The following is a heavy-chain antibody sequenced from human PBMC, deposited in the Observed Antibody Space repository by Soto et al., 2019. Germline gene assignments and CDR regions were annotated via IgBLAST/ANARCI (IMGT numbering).Heavy chain of an antibody. Sequence: PXVSLRLSCAASGFTFSSYEMNWVRQAPGKGLEWVSYISSSGSTIYYADSVKGRFTISRDNAKNSLYLQMNSLRAEDTAVYYCARDRGWSSDCSSTSCYRGGMDVWGQRTTVTVSS. V-gene: IGHV3-48*03. D-gene: IGHD2-2*02. J-gene: IGHJ6*02. CDR3: ARDRGWSSDCSSTSCYRGGMDV. CDR1: GFTFSSYE. CDR2: ISSSGSTI.